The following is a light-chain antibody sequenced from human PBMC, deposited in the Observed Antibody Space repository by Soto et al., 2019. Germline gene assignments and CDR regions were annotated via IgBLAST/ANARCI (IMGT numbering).Light chain of an antibody. Sequence: NFMLTQPHSVSESPGKTVTISCTRSSGSIASNNVQWYQQRPGSSPTTVIYEDNQRPSGVPDRFSGSIDSASNSASLTISRLKTEDEADYYCQSYDSSNQVFGGGTKLTVL. CDR3: QSYDSSNQV. J-gene: IGLJ3*02. CDR2: EDN. V-gene: IGLV6-57*01. CDR1: SGSIASNN.